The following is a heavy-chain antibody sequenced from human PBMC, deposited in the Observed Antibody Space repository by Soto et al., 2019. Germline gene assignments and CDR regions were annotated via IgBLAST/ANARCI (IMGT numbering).Heavy chain of an antibody. CDR3: PRQTRTMVCVKWFDS. J-gene: IGHJ5*01. CDR2: IYPGDSDI. V-gene: IGHV5-51*01. D-gene: IGHD3-10*01. Sequence: LGESLKISCNGSGYRFTSFWIGWVRQMPGKGLEFMGIIYPGDSDIRYSPSFEGQVTISADKSISTAYLQLSSLKASDTAMYYCPRQTRTMVCVKWFDSWGQGTLVTVSS. CDR1: GYRFTSFW.